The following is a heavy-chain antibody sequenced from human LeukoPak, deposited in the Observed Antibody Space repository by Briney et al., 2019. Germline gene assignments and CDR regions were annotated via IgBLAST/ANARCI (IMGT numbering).Heavy chain of an antibody. CDR2: ISGSSGTI. Sequence: PGGALRLSCAASGFTFSDYYMSWIRQAPGKGLEWVSYISGSSGTIYYGDSVKGRFSISRDNAKNSLYLQMNSLRAEDTAVYYCARQRTSSYGKDAFDIWGQGTLVTVSS. D-gene: IGHD5-18*01. J-gene: IGHJ3*02. CDR1: GFTFSDYY. V-gene: IGHV3-11*01. CDR3: ARQRTSSYGKDAFDI.